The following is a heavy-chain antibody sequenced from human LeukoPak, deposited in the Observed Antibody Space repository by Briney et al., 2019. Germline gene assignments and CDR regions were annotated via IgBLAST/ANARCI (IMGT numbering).Heavy chain of an antibody. CDR1: GYSISSGCY. J-gene: IGHJ4*02. Sequence: SETLSLTCTVSGYSISSGCYWGWIRQPPGKGLEWIGSIYHSGSTYYNPSLKSRVTISVDKSKNQFSLKLSSVTAADTAVYYCARQVSSYYLDYWGQGTLVTVSS. D-gene: IGHD1-26*01. CDR3: ARQVSSYYLDY. CDR2: IYHSGST. V-gene: IGHV4-38-2*02.